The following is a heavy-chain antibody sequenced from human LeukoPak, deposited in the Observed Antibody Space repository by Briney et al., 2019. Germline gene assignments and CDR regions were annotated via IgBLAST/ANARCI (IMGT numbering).Heavy chain of an antibody. V-gene: IGHV3-7*01. CDR3: ATTADSAMNS. CDR2: INTDGSYR. J-gene: IGHJ4*02. CDR1: GFTFNSIW. D-gene: IGHD7-27*01. Sequence: GGSLRLSCEASGFTFNSIWMTWVRQAPGKGLEWLANINTDGSYRSYAASVKGRFTISRDNARNSLYLQMTSLRTDDTGTYYCATTADSAMNSGGQGVQVTVSS.